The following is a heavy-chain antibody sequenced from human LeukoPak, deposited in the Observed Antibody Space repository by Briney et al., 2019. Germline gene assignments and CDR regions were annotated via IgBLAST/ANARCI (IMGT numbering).Heavy chain of an antibody. J-gene: IGHJ4*02. CDR3: ASSGTYYYDSSGYYPRRRPGYFDY. Sequence: NSSETLSLTCTVSGGSISSSSYYWGWIRQPPGKGLEWIGSIYYSGSTYYNPSLKSRVTISVDTSKNQFSLKLSSVTAADTAVYYCASSGTYYYDSSGYYPRRRPGYFDYWGQGTLVTVSS. V-gene: IGHV4-39*01. CDR2: IYYSGST. CDR1: GGSISSSSYY. D-gene: IGHD3-22*01.